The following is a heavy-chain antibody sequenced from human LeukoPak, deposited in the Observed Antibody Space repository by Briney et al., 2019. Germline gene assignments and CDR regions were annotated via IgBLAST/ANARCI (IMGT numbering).Heavy chain of an antibody. V-gene: IGHV3-30*04. Sequence: GGSLRLSCAASGLTFSSYAMHWVRQAPGKGLEWVAVISYDGSNKYYADSVKGRFTISRDNSKNTLHLQMNSLRAEDTAVYYCARSRAGVWYFDYWGQGTLVTVSS. CDR2: ISYDGSNK. J-gene: IGHJ4*02. CDR3: ARSRAGVWYFDY. CDR1: GLTFSSYA. D-gene: IGHD3-10*01.